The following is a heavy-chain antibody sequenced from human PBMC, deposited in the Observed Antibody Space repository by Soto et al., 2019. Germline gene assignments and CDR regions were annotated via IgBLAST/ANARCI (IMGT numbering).Heavy chain of an antibody. CDR3: ARDGDYGTQTQLAY. D-gene: IGHD3-10*01. CDR2: IKQDGSEK. J-gene: IGHJ4*02. Sequence: GGSLRLSCAASGFTFSSYWMSWVRQAPGKGLEWVANIKQDGSEKYYVDSVKGRFTISRDNAKNSLYLQMNSLRAEDTAVYYCARDGDYGTQTQLAYWGQGTLVTVSS. V-gene: IGHV3-7*01. CDR1: GFTFSSYW.